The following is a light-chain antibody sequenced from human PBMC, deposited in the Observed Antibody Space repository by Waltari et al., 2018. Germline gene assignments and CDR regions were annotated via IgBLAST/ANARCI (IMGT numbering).Light chain of an antibody. J-gene: IGLJ2*01. CDR3: CSYAGSRV. Sequence: QSALTQPASVSGSPRQSITISCTGTSSDVGSYNLVSWYQQHPGKAPKLMIYEVSKRPSGVSNRFSGSKSGNTASLTISGLQAEDEADYYCCSYAGSRVFGGGTKLTVL. CDR1: SSDVGSYNL. CDR2: EVS. V-gene: IGLV2-23*02.